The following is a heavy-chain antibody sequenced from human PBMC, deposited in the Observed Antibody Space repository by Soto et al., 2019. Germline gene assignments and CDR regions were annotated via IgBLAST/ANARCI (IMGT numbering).Heavy chain of an antibody. Sequence: GSAVTVACKASGYTFTIYHMHWVLKAHEQGLEGMGIINLRGGSTSYAQKFQGRVTMTRDTSTSTVYMELSSLRSEDTAVYYCARASIDSYYDFWSGYYNRCYYYYYMDVLGKGTTVTVS. CDR2: INLRGGST. D-gene: IGHD3-3*01. CDR3: ARASIDSYYDFWSGYYNRCYYYYYMDV. CDR1: GYTFTIYH. J-gene: IGHJ6*03. V-gene: IGHV1-46*03.